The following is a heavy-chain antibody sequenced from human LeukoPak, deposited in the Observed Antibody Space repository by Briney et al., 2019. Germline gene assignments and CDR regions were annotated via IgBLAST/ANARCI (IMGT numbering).Heavy chain of an antibody. Sequence: PSETLSLTCTVSGGSISSSSYYWGWIRQPPGKGLEWIGSIYYSGSTYYNPSLKSRVTISVDTSKNQFSLKLSSVTAADTAVYYCANQEYVAFDIWGQGTMVTVSS. CDR2: IYYSGST. D-gene: IGHD2/OR15-2a*01. CDR1: GGSISSSSYY. V-gene: IGHV4-39*01. J-gene: IGHJ3*02. CDR3: ANQEYVAFDI.